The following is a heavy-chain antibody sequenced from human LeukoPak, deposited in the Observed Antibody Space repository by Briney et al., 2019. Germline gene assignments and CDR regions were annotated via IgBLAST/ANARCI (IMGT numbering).Heavy chain of an antibody. CDR1: GFTFSSYS. CDR2: ISSSSSYI. D-gene: IGHD4/OR15-4a*01. CDR3: ARGVLAYNWFDP. V-gene: IGHV3-21*01. J-gene: IGHJ5*02. Sequence: GGSLRLSCAASGFTFSSYSMNWVRQAPGKGLEWVSSISSSSSYIYYADSVKGRFTISRDNAKNSLYLQMNSLRAEDTAVYYCARGVLAYNWFDPWGQGTLVTVSS.